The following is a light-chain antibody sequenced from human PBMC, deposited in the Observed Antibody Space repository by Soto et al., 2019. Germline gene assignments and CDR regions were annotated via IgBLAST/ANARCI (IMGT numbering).Light chain of an antibody. CDR3: QQYGSSPVTT. V-gene: IGKV3-20*01. CDR1: QSVSSSY. Sequence: EIVLTQSPGTLSLSPGERATLSCRASQSVSSSYLAWYQQKPGQAPRLLIYGASSRATGIPDRFSGSGSGTDFTLTISRLEPEDVAVYYCQQYGSSPVTTFGQGTRLEIK. CDR2: GAS. J-gene: IGKJ5*01.